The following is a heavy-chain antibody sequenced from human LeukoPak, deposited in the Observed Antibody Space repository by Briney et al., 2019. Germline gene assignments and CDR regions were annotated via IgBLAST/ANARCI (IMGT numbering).Heavy chain of an antibody. Sequence: GSLRLSFAASGFTFSSYAMSWVRQAPGKGLEWVSAISGSGGDTYYAGSVKGRVTISRDNSKSTLYLQMNSLRAEDTAVYYCAKRLPTGAGGGFQHWGRGALVTVSS. V-gene: IGHV3-23*01. CDR1: GFTFSSYA. CDR3: AKRLPTGAGGGFQH. J-gene: IGHJ1*01. D-gene: IGHD4-11*01. CDR2: ISGSGGDT.